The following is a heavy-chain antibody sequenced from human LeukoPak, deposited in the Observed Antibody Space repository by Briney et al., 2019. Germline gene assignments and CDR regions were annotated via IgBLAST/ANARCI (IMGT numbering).Heavy chain of an antibody. V-gene: IGHV3-23*01. J-gene: IGHJ3*02. CDR3: XXXAQITMIVVDAFDI. Sequence: GGSLRLSCAAYGFTFSNYGMSWVRQAPGKGLEWVSGISGSGRSTYYADSVKGRFTISRDNSKNTLYLQMNSLRAEDTAVYYXXXXAQITMIVVDAFDIWGQGTVVTVSS. CDR2: ISGSGRST. CDR1: GFTFSNYG. D-gene: IGHD3-22*01.